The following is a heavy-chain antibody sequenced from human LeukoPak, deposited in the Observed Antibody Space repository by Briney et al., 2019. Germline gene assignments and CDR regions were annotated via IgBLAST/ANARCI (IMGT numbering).Heavy chain of an antibody. J-gene: IGHJ3*02. D-gene: IGHD3-9*01. Sequence: PSETLSLTCTVSGDSISNYYWSWIRQSPGKGLEWIAYMDYSGSTNYNPSLNSRVTISLDTSKNQLSLRLTSVTAADTAVYYCAGRYFDWLFPSDDAFDIWGQGTMVTVSS. V-gene: IGHV4-59*08. CDR3: AGRYFDWLFPSDDAFDI. CDR2: MDYSGST. CDR1: GDSISNYY.